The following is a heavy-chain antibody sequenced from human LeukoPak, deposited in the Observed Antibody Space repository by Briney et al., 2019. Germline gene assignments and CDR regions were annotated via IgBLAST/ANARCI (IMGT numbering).Heavy chain of an antibody. CDR2: IRNDGTDK. D-gene: IGHD6-19*01. Sequence: GGSLRLSCAASGFTFSSYGMHWVRQAPGKGLEWVTFIRNDGTDKYYADSVKGRFTISRDNSKNTLYLQMNSLRAEDTAVYYCARDGAVAGTGLGVFDYWGQGTLVTVSS. V-gene: IGHV3-30*02. CDR1: GFTFSSYG. CDR3: ARDGAVAGTGLGVFDY. J-gene: IGHJ4*02.